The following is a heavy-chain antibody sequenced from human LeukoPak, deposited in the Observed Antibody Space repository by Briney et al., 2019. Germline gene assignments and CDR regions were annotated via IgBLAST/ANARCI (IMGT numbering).Heavy chain of an antibody. J-gene: IGHJ5*02. CDR2: IYTSGST. Sequence: SETLSLTCSVSGASISSADYYWSWIRQPAGKGLEWIGRIYTSGSTNYNPSLKSRVTMSVDTSKNQFSLKLNSVTAADTAVYYCARDYDVLTAYPPTQLFDPWGQGTLVTVSS. CDR1: GASISSADYY. CDR3: ARDYDVLTAYPPTQLFDP. D-gene: IGHD3-9*01. V-gene: IGHV4-61*02.